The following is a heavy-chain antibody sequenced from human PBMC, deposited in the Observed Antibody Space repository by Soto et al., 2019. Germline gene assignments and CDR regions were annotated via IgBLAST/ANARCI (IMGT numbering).Heavy chain of an antibody. CDR2: IIPMFPTA. V-gene: IGHV1-69*13. CDR1: VGTFSNHA. Sequence: SVKVSCKASVGTFSNHAISWVRQAPGQGLEWLGGIIPMFPTADYAQRFQGRVTITADDSTTTVYMELSGLRSEDTAMYHCARDDATYCGGDCYRYFYYGMDVWGQGTTVTVSS. D-gene: IGHD2-21*02. J-gene: IGHJ6*02. CDR3: ARDDATYCGGDCYRYFYYGMDV.